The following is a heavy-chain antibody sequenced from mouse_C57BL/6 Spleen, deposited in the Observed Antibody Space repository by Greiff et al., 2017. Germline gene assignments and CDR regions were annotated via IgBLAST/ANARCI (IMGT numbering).Heavy chain of an antibody. CDR2: ISRGGSYT. V-gene: IGHV5-6*01. J-gene: IGHJ2*01. D-gene: IGHD1-1*01. CDR1: GFTFSSYG. CDR3: ARHGPYYGFDY. Sequence: EVKLMESGGDLVKPGGSLKLSCAASGFTFSSYGMSWVRQTPDKRLEWVATISRGGSYTYYPDSVKGRFTLSRANAKNTLYLQLSSLKSEDTAMYYGARHGPYYGFDYWGQGTTLTVSS.